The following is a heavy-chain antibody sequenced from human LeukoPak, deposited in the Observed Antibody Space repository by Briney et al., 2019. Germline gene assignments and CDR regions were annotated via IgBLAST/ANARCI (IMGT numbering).Heavy chain of an antibody. V-gene: IGHV5-51*01. D-gene: IGHD3-10*01. Sequence: GESLKISCKGSGYSFTSYWIGWVRQMPGKGLEWMGIFFPGDSDTRYSPSFQGQVTMSADKSISTAYLQWSSLKASDTAMYYCARHRITMVRGVNYMDVWGKGTTVTISS. J-gene: IGHJ6*03. CDR3: ARHRITMVRGVNYMDV. CDR2: FFPGDSDT. CDR1: GYSFTSYW.